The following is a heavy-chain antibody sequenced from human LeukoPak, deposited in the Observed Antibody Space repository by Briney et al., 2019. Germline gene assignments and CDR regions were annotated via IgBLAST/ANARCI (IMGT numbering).Heavy chain of an antibody. CDR2: ISGSGGST. J-gene: IGHJ6*02. V-gene: IGHV3-23*01. CDR3: AKDRLPGTDLYGMDV. CDR1: GFTFSSYA. D-gene: IGHD1-7*01. Sequence: GGSLRLSCAASGFTFSSYAMSWVRQTPGKGLEWVSGISGSGGSTYSADSVKGRFTISRDSSKNTLYLQMNSLRAEDTAVYYCAKDRLPGTDLYGMDVWGQGTTGTVS.